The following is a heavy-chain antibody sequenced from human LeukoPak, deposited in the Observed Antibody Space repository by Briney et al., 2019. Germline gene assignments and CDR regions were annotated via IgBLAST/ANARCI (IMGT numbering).Heavy chain of an antibody. Sequence: NPSETLSLTCTASGGSITTSSYYWGWIRQPPGKGLEWIGIIYYSGSTYYNPSLKGRVTISVDTSKNQFSLKLSSVTAADTAVYYCARAFRARYFDLWGRGTLVTVSS. CDR3: ARAFRARYFDL. CDR1: GGSITTSSYY. J-gene: IGHJ2*01. D-gene: IGHD2/OR15-2a*01. V-gene: IGHV4-39*01. CDR2: IYYSGST.